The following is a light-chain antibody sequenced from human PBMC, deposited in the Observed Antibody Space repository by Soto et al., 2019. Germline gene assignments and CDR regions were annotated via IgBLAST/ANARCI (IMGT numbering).Light chain of an antibody. Sequence: EIVLTQSPGTLSLSPGERATLSCRASQSVSSSYLAWYQQKPGQAPRLLIYGASSRATGIPDRFSGSGSGTVFTLTISRLEPEDFAVYYCQQYGGSPTFGQGTKVEIK. CDR1: QSVSSSY. CDR3: QQYGGSPT. CDR2: GAS. J-gene: IGKJ1*01. V-gene: IGKV3-20*01.